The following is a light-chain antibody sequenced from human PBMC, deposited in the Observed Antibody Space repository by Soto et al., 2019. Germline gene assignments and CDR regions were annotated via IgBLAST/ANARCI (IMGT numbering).Light chain of an antibody. Sequence: QSVLTQSPSASASLGASVKLTCTLTSGHSSYAIAWHQQQPDKGPRYLMKLNSDGSHTKGDGIPDRFSGSSSGAERFLTISSLQSADEADYYCQTWGTGIQVVFGGGTQLTVL. CDR2: LNSDGSH. CDR1: SGHSSYA. V-gene: IGLV4-69*01. J-gene: IGLJ2*01. CDR3: QTWGTGIQVV.